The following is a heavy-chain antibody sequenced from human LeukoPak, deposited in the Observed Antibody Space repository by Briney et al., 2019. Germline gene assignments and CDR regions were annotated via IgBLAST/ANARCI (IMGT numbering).Heavy chain of an antibody. CDR1: GGSISSSSYY. CDR2: IYYSGST. J-gene: IGHJ5*02. D-gene: IGHD3-22*01. CDR3: ARRGFTMIVVVTPRGANWFDP. Sequence: PSETLSLTCTVSGGSISSSSYYWGWIRQPPGKGLEWIGSIYYSGSTYYNPSLKSRVTISVDTSKNQFSLKLSSVTAADTAVYYCARRGFTMIVVVTPRGANWFDPWGQGTLVTVSS. V-gene: IGHV4-39*07.